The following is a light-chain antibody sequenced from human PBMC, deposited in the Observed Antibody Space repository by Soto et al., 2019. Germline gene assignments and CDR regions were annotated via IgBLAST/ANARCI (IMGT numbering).Light chain of an antibody. CDR2: GAA. V-gene: IGKV3-20*01. CDR3: QQYGTSLT. J-gene: IGKJ2*01. CDR1: QSVTNNY. Sequence: EIVLTQSPGTLSLSPGERATLSCRASQSVTNNYLSWYQHKPGHAPRCLIYGAAIRSTGIPDRFSGSGSGXXXXXXXXXLEPEXXXVXXXQQYGTSLTFGQGTKLEIK.